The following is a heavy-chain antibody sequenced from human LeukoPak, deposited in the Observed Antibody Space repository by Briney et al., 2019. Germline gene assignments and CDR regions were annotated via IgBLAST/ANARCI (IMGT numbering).Heavy chain of an antibody. V-gene: IGHV3-21*01. J-gene: IGHJ3*02. CDR2: ISSSSSYI. CDR1: GFTFSSYS. Sequence: GGSLRLSCAASGFTFSSYSMNWVRQAPGKGLEWVSSISSSSSYIYYADSVKGRFTISRGNAKNSLYLQMNSLRAEDTAVYYCARSETDAFDIWGQGTMVTVSS. CDR3: ARSETDAFDI.